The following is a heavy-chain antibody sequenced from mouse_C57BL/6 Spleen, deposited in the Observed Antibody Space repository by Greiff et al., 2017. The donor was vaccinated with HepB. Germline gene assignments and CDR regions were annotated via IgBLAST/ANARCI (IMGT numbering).Heavy chain of an antibody. Sequence: VQLQQSGAELARPGASVKLSCKASGYTFTSYGISWVKQRTGQGLEWIGEIYPRSGNTYYNEKFKGKATLTADKSSSTAYMELRSLTSEDSAVYFGARSDYDRDYYAMDYWGQGTSVTVSS. D-gene: IGHD2-4*01. V-gene: IGHV1-81*01. J-gene: IGHJ4*01. CDR1: GYTFTSYG. CDR2: IYPRSGNT. CDR3: ARSDYDRDYYAMDY.